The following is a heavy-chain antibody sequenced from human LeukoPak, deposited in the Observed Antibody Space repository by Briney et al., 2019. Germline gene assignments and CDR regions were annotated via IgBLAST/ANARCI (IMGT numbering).Heavy chain of an antibody. V-gene: IGHV3-9*01. Sequence: GGSLRLSCAASGFTFSSYAMTWVRQAPGKGLEWVSGISWNSVGTGYAGSVKDRVTISRDNAKNSLYLQMNSLRPEDTALYYCGKGSGSGMKYYFDSWGQGTLVTVSS. CDR3: GKGSGSGMKYYFDS. D-gene: IGHD3-10*01. J-gene: IGHJ4*02. CDR2: ISWNSVGT. CDR1: GFTFSSYA.